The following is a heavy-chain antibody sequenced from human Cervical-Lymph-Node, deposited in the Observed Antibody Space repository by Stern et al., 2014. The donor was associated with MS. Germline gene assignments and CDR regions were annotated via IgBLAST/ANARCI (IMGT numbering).Heavy chain of an antibody. V-gene: IGHV1-46*03. CDR2: INPSGGST. CDR3: ARDGGVTQALGY. D-gene: IGHD2-21*02. J-gene: IGHJ4*02. CDR1: GYTFTSYY. Sequence: QVQLVESGAEVKKPGASVKVSCKASGYTFTSYYMHWVRPAPGQGLEWMGIINPSGGSTSYAQKFQGRVTMTRDTSTSTVYMELSSLRSEDTAVYYCARDGGVTQALGYWGQGTLVTVSS.